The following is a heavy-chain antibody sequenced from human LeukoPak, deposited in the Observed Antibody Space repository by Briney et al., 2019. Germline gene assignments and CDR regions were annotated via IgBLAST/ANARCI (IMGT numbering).Heavy chain of an antibody. CDR2: IYYSGST. CDR3: ARVTAYDGSGYYKYYFDY. CDR1: SGSISSSSYY. J-gene: IGHJ4*02. V-gene: IGHV4-39*01. Sequence: PSETLSLTCTVSSGSISSSSYYWGWIRQPPGKGLEWIGSIYYSGSTYYNPSLKSRVTISVDTSKNQFSLKLSSVTAADTAVYYCARVTAYDGSGYYKYYFDYWGQGTLVTVSS. D-gene: IGHD3-22*01.